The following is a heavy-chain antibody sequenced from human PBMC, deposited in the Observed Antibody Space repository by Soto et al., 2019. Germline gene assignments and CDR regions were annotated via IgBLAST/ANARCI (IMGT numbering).Heavy chain of an antibody. CDR1: GSTFSSYT. CDR2: TNVGNGNT. V-gene: IGHV1-3*05. J-gene: IGHJ4*02. CDR3: ARADDGYSLTD. Sequence: QVQLVQSGAEEKKPGASVKVSCKASGSTFSSYTMHWVRQAPGQSLEWMGWTNVGNGNTKSSQRFQGRVTITRDTSASTVYMGLSSLTSEDTAVYYCARADDGYSLTDWGQGTLVTVSS. D-gene: IGHD4-17*01.